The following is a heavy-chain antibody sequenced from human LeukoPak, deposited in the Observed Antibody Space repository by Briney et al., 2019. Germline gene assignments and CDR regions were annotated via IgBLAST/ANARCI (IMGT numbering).Heavy chain of an antibody. CDR1: GFTFSSYE. D-gene: IGHD3-22*01. Sequence: GGSLRLSCAASGFTFSSYEMNWVRQAPGKGLEWVSYIRSSGTTIYYADSVKGRFTISRDNAKNSLYLQMNSLRAEDTAVYYCARSKCNYEIDYWGQGTLVTVSS. J-gene: IGHJ4*02. V-gene: IGHV3-48*03. CDR3: ARSKCNYEIDY. CDR2: IRSSGTTI.